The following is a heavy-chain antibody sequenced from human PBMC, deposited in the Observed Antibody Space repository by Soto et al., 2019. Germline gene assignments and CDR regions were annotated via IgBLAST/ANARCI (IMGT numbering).Heavy chain of an antibody. CDR2: IYYSGST. J-gene: IGHJ4*02. Sequence: SETLSLTCTVSGGSISSGGYYWSWIRQHPGKGLEWIGYIYYSGSTYYNPSLKSRVTISVDTSKNQFSLKLSSVTAADTAVYYCARAGTTVHYFDYWGQGTLVTVSS. D-gene: IGHD4-17*01. CDR3: ARAGTTVHYFDY. V-gene: IGHV4-31*03. CDR1: GGSISSGGYY.